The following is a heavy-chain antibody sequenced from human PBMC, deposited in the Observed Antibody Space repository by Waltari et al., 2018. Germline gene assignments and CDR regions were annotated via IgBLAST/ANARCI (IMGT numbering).Heavy chain of an antibody. Sequence: EVQLVESGGGLVQPGRSLRLSCAASGFTFDDYAMHWVRQAPGKGLEWVSGISWNSGSIGYADSVKGRFTISRDNAKNSLYLQMNSLRAEDTAVYYCARVSYDFWSGYYPLDYWGQGTLVTVSS. CDR2: ISWNSGSI. CDR3: ARVSYDFWSGYYPLDY. V-gene: IGHV3-9*01. CDR1: GFTFDDYA. J-gene: IGHJ4*02. D-gene: IGHD3-3*01.